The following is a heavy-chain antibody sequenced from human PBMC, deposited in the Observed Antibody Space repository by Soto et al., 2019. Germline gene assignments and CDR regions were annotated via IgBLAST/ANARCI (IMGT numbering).Heavy chain of an antibody. Sequence: VGSLRLSCAASGFTFSSYGMHWVRQAPGKGLEWVAVIWYDGSNKYYADSVKGRFTISRDNSKNTLYLQMNSLRAEDTAVYYCARDTASDAFDIWGQGTMVTVSS. CDR2: IWYDGSNK. V-gene: IGHV3-33*01. CDR1: GFTFSSYG. CDR3: ARDTASDAFDI. J-gene: IGHJ3*02.